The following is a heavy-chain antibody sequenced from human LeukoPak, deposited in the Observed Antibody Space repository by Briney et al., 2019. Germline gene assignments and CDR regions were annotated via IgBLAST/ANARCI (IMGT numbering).Heavy chain of an antibody. V-gene: IGHV4-34*01. CDR1: GGSLSGYD. J-gene: IGHJ6*03. CDR2: IDHSGST. Sequence: SETLSLTCAVYGGSLSGYDWSWIRQPPGKGLEWIGEIDHSGSTNYNPSLRSRVTISVDTSKNQFSLKLSFVTAADTAVYYCARFPPKGTFYSYYMDVWGKGTTVTVSS. D-gene: IGHD2/OR15-2a*01. CDR3: ARFPPKGTFYSYYMDV.